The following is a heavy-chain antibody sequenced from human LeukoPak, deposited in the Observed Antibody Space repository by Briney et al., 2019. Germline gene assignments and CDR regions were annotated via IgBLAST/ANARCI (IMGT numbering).Heavy chain of an antibody. V-gene: IGHV3-23*01. D-gene: IGHD4-11*01. CDR1: GFTFSSYA. Sequence: GGSLRLSCAASGFTFSSYAMSWVRQAPGKGLEWVSTIGDTGGAKYYADSVKGRFTISRDNSKNTLYLQMNSLRAEDTAVYYCARVSSYSPYFDYWGQGTLVTVSS. CDR3: ARVSSYSPYFDY. CDR2: IGDTGGAK. J-gene: IGHJ4*02.